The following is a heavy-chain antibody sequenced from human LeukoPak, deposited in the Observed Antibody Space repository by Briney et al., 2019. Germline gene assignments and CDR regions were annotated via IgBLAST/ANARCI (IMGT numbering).Heavy chain of an antibody. CDR2: ILYNENT. J-gene: IGHJ4*02. V-gene: IGHV4-39*01. CDR3: RGYSAGYLLDC. Sequence: PSETLSLTCTVSGGSISSSSYYWGWIRQSPGKGLEYIGSILYNENTYYNPSLKSRVIISIDTSKNQFSLKLSSVTAADAAVYYCRGYSAGYLLDCWGQGTLVTVSS. CDR1: GGSISSSSYY. D-gene: IGHD5-18*01.